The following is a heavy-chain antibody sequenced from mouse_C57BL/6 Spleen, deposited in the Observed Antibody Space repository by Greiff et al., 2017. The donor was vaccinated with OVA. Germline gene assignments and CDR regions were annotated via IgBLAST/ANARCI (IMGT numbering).Heavy chain of an antibody. CDR1: GYTFTDYY. J-gene: IGHJ1*03. CDR3: ARFPYGSSYDWYFDV. D-gene: IGHD1-1*01. Sequence: EVKLVESGPELVKPGASVKISCKASGYTFTDYYMNWVKQSPGRSLEWIGDINPNNGGTSYNQKFKGKATLTVDKSSSTAYMELRSLTSEDSAVYYCARFPYGSSYDWYFDVWGTGTTVTVAS. CDR2: INPNNGGT. V-gene: IGHV1-26*01.